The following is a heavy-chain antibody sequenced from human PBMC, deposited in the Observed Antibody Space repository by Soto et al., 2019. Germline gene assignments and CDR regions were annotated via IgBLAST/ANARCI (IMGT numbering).Heavy chain of an antibody. Sequence: PSETLCLTCPVSGASVRSSSCYWGWIRQPPGKGLEWIGSIYYSGSTYYNPSLKSRVTISVDTSKNQFSLKLSSVTAADTAVYYCARLNAGTTYYYYGMDVWGQGTTVTVSS. D-gene: IGHD1-7*01. CDR3: ARLNAGTTYYYYGMDV. CDR2: IYYSGST. V-gene: IGHV4-39*01. J-gene: IGHJ6*02. CDR1: GASVRSSSCY.